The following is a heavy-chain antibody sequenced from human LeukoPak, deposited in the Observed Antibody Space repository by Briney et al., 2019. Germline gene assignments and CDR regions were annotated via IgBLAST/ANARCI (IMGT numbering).Heavy chain of an antibody. Sequence: GESLKISCKGSGYSFTSYWIGWVRQMPGKGLGWMGIIYPGDSDTRYSPSFQGQVTISADKSISTAYLQWSSLKASDTAMYYCARAVAGSSGWYAPRGWFDPWGQGTLVTVSS. D-gene: IGHD6-19*01. CDR3: ARAVAGSSGWYAPRGWFDP. CDR1: GYSFTSYW. J-gene: IGHJ5*02. CDR2: IYPGDSDT. V-gene: IGHV5-51*01.